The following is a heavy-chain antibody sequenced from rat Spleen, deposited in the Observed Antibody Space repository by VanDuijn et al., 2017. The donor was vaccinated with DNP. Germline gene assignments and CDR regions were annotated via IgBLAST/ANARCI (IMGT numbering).Heavy chain of an antibody. CDR1: GFTFNNYW. Sequence: EVQLVESGGDLVQPGRSLKLFCVASGFTFNNYWMTWVRQVPGKGLEWVATITSSGGSTYYPDSVKGRFTISRDSAKNTLYLQMNSLRSEDTATYYCARSGRYYAMDAWGQGTSVTVSS. V-gene: IGHV5-31*01. D-gene: IGHD4-3*01. J-gene: IGHJ4*01. CDR2: ITSSGGST. CDR3: ARSGRYYAMDA.